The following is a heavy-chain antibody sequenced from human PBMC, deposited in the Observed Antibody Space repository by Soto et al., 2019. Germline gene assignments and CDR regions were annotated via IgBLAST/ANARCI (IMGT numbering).Heavy chain of an antibody. D-gene: IGHD7-27*01. V-gene: IGHV3-74*01. CDR3: VRDGEGFDY. J-gene: IGHJ4*02. CDR1: GFSFSTYW. Sequence: PGGSLSLSCAASGFSFSTYWMYWVRQPPGKGLVWVSRIKNDGSSASYADSVKGRFTISRDNAKSTLYLQMNSLRADDTALYYCVRDGEGFDYWGQGTQVTVPQ. CDR2: IKNDGSSA.